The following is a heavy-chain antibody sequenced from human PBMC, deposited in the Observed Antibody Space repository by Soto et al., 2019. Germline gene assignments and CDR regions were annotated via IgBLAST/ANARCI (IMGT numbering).Heavy chain of an antibody. CDR2: ISWNSGSI. V-gene: IGHV3-9*01. J-gene: IGHJ3*02. D-gene: IGHD6-13*01. Sequence: EVQLVESGGGLVQPGRSLRLSCAASGFTFDDYAMHWVRQAPGKGLEWVSGISWNSGSIGYADSVKGRFTISRDNAKNSLYLQMNSLRAEDTALYYCAKDRGSSRDDAFDIWGQGTMVTVS. CDR1: GFTFDDYA. CDR3: AKDRGSSRDDAFDI.